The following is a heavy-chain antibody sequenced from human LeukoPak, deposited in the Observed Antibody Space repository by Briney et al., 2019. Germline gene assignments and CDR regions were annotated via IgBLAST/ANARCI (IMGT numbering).Heavy chain of an antibody. CDR3: AGSSLADYVWGSYRFNWFDP. V-gene: IGHV4-59*01. Sequence: SETLSLTCTVSGGSISSYYWSWVRQPPGKGLEWIGYIYYSGSTNYNPSLKSRVTISVDTSKNQFSLKLSSVTAADTAVYYCAGSSLADYVWGSYRFNWFDPWGQGTLVTVSS. J-gene: IGHJ5*02. CDR1: GGSISSYY. D-gene: IGHD3-16*02. CDR2: IYYSGST.